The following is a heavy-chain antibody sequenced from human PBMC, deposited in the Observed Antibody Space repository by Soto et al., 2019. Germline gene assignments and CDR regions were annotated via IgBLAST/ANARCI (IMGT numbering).Heavy chain of an antibody. Sequence: GGSLRLSCAASGFSFNNYGMHWVRQAPGKGLEWVSVIWYDGNYIHYADSVKGRFTISRDNSKNTLYLQMNSLRAEDTAVYYCAICGITMVRGPGHYYYYMDVWGKGTTVTVSS. V-gene: IGHV3-33*01. CDR3: AICGITMVRGPGHYYYYMDV. CDR2: IWYDGNYI. J-gene: IGHJ6*03. CDR1: GFSFNNYG. D-gene: IGHD3-10*01.